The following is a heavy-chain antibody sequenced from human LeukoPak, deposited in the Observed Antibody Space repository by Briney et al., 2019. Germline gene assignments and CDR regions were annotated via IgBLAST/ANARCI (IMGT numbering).Heavy chain of an antibody. D-gene: IGHD6-13*01. J-gene: IGHJ4*02. Sequence: SETLSLTCAVYGGSFSGYYWSWIRQPPGQGLEWIGEINHSGSTIYNPSLKSRVTISVDTSKNQFSLKLSSVTAADTAVYYCARAGSSWSIFDYWGQGTLVTVSS. CDR3: ARAGSSWSIFDY. CDR2: INHSGST. V-gene: IGHV4-34*01. CDR1: GGSFSGYY.